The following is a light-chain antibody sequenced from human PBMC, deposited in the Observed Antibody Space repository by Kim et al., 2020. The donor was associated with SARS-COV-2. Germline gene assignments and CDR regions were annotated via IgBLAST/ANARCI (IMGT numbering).Light chain of an antibody. CDR1: QSLSNTY. CDR3: QQYDNSPLT. J-gene: IGKJ4*01. V-gene: IGKV3-20*01. CDR2: GAS. Sequence: SPGERATLSCRASQSLSNTYLAWYQQKPGQPPRLLIYGASSRATGIPDRFSGSGSGTDFTFSIIRLEPEDFAVYYCQQYDNSPLTFGGGTKVDIK.